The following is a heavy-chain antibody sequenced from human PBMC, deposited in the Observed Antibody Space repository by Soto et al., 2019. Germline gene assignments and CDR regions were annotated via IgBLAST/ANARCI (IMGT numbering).Heavy chain of an antibody. V-gene: IGHV4-31*03. D-gene: IGHD6-6*01. CDR3: ARGSFSSSSSWFDP. J-gene: IGHJ5*02. Sequence: SETLSLTCTVSGGSISSDANFWSWIRQLPGRGLEWIGYISYTGRTYYTPSLNGRLTISLDTSKNLFSLRLSAVTAADTAVYFCARGSFSSSSSWFDPWGQGTLVTVSS. CDR2: ISYTGRT. CDR1: GGSISSDANF.